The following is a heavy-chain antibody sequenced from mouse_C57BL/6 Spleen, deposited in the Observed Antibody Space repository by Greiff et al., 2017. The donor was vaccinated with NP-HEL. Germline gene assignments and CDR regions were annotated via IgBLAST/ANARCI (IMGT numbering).Heavy chain of an antibody. V-gene: IGHV1-82*01. CDR3: ARSGVLLRSLAY. Sequence: VKLMESGPELVKPGASVKISCKASGYAFSSSWMNWVKQRPGKGLEWIGRIYPGDGDTNYNGKFKGKATLTADKSSSTAYMQLSSLTSEDSAVYFCARSGVLLRSLAYWGQGTLVTVSA. D-gene: IGHD1-1*01. CDR1: GYAFSSSW. J-gene: IGHJ3*01. CDR2: IYPGDGDT.